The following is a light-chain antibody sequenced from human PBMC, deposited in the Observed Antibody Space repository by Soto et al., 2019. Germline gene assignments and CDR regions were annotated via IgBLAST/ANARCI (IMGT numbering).Light chain of an antibody. J-gene: IGLJ2*01. Sequence: QSVLTQPPSLSGAPGQRVTISCTGSSSNIGAGYDVHWYQQPPGTAPRVLIYDNNSRPSGVPDRFSGSKSGTSASLAIAGLQAEDEADYYCHSYDVSLSGPVFGGGTKVTVL. CDR2: DNN. CDR1: SSNIGAGYD. CDR3: HSYDVSLSGPV. V-gene: IGLV1-40*01.